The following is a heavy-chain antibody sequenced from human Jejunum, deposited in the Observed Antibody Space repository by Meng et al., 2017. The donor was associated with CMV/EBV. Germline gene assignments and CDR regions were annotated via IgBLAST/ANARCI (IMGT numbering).Heavy chain of an antibody. J-gene: IGHJ4*02. Sequence: GGCISSYYWSWIRQPPGKGLEWIGHVYYSGSTNYNPSLKSRVTISVDTSKNQFSLNLRSVTAADTAVYYCARGGDCSSTSCLFDSRGQGTRVTVSS. V-gene: IGHV4-59*01. CDR3: ARGGDCSSTSCLFDS. CDR2: VYYSGST. CDR1: GGCISSYY. D-gene: IGHD2-2*01.